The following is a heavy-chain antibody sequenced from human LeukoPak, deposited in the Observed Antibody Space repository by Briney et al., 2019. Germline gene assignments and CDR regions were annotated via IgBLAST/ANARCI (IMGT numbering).Heavy chain of an antibody. J-gene: IGHJ2*01. CDR3: ARLSNDYGDYAGYWYFDL. Sequence: SETLSLTRTVSGGSISSSSYYWGWIRQPPGKGLEWIGSIYYSGSTYYNPSLKSRVTISVDTSKNQFSLKLSSVTAADTAVYYCARLSNDYGDYAGYWYFDLWGRGTLATVSS. D-gene: IGHD4-17*01. CDR1: GGSISSSSYY. V-gene: IGHV4-39*01. CDR2: IYYSGST.